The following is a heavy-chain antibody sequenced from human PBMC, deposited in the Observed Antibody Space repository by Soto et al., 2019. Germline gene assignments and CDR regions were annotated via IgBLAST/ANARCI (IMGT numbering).Heavy chain of an antibody. CDR3: ARNAPRGIAALYFDL. Sequence: VPLVQSGSEVKKPGASVKVSCKASGYTFSNYAIHWVRQAPGQRVEWMGWISPGNGNTKYSQKFQGRVTITRDTSASTAYMELSRLRSEDPAVYYCARNAPRGIAALYFDLWGRGTLVTASS. V-gene: IGHV1-3*01. D-gene: IGHD2-21*01. CDR2: ISPGNGNT. CDR1: GYTFSNYA. J-gene: IGHJ2*01.